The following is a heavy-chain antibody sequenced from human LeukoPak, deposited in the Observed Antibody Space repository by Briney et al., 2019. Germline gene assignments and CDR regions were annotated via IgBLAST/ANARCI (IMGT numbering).Heavy chain of an antibody. D-gene: IGHD3-10*01. CDR2: ISSSSSYI. V-gene: IGHV3-21*01. CDR3: ARDRRSVWVTMVPAD. J-gene: IGHJ4*02. Sequence: GGSLRLSCAASGFTFSSYSMNWVRQAPGKGLEWVSSISSSSSYIYYADSVKGRFTISRDNAKNSLYLQMNSLRAEDTAVYYCARDRRSVWVTMVPADWGQGTLVTVSS. CDR1: GFTFSSYS.